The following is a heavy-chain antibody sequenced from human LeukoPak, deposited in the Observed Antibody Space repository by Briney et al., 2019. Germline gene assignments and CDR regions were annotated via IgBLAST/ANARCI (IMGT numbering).Heavy chain of an antibody. Sequence: ASVKVSCKVSGYTLTELSMHWVRQAPGKGLEWMGGFDPEDGETIYAQKFQGRVTMTEDTSTDTAYMELSSLRSEDTAVYYCATGQFHCSSTSCYIYYFGYWGQGTLVTVSS. D-gene: IGHD2-2*01. CDR1: GYTLTELS. J-gene: IGHJ4*02. CDR2: FDPEDGET. CDR3: ATGQFHCSSTSCYIYYFGY. V-gene: IGHV1-24*01.